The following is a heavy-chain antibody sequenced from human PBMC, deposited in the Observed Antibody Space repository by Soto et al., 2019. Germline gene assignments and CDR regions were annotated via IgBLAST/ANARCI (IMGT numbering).Heavy chain of an antibody. CDR1: GFTFSSYA. D-gene: IGHD3-10*01. CDR3: AKDRLSIGELGGMDV. Sequence: EVQLLESGGGLVQPGGSLRLSCAASGFTFSSYAMSWVRQAPGKGLEWVSAISGSGGSTYYADSVKGRFTISRDNSKNPLYLQMNSLRAEDTAVYYCAKDRLSIGELGGMDVWGQGTTVTVSS. V-gene: IGHV3-23*01. J-gene: IGHJ6*02. CDR2: ISGSGGST.